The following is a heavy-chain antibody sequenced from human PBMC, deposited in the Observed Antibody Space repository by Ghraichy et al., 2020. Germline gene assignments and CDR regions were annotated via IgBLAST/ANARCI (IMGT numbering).Heavy chain of an antibody. CDR2: ISSGMNYI. Sequence: GGSLRLSCAASGFTFSSYSMCWVRQAPGKGLEWVSYISSGMNYIYYADSVKGRFTISRDNAKKSLYLQMNSLRAEDKAVYYCARGLSGASGSYSFENWGQGTKVTVSS. J-gene: IGHJ4*02. CDR1: GFTFSSYS. CDR3: ARGLSGASGSYSFEN. V-gene: IGHV3-21*01. D-gene: IGHD3-10*01.